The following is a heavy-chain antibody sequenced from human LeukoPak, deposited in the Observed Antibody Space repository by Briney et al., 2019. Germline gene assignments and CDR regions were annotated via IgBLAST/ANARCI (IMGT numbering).Heavy chain of an antibody. D-gene: IGHD4-17*01. CDR1: GYTFTSYA. J-gene: IGHJ4*02. CDR3: ARACGDYFDYFDY. V-gene: IGHV1-3*01. CDR2: INAGNGNT. Sequence: ASVKVSCKASGYTFTSYAMPWMRQAPGQRLERMGWINAGNGNTKYSQKFQGRVTITRDTSASTAYMELSSLRSEDTAVYYCARACGDYFDYFDYWGQGTLVTVSS.